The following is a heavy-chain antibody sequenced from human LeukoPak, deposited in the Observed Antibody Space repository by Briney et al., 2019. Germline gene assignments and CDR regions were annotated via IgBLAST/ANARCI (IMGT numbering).Heavy chain of an antibody. J-gene: IGHJ4*02. V-gene: IGHV6-1*01. D-gene: IGHD6-19*01. CDR1: GDSVASNCAT. Sequence: SQTLSLTCAISGDSVASNCATWNWIRQSPSRGLEWLGRTYHRSKWFNEYAVSVKSQITINPDTSKNQFSLQLNSVTPEDTAVYYCVGGRSGFDNWGQGTLVTVSS. CDR3: VGGRSGFDN. CDR2: TYHRSKWFN.